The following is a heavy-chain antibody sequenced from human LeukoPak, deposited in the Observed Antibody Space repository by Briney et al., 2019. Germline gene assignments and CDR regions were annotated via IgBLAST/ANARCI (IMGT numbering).Heavy chain of an antibody. D-gene: IGHD6-19*01. CDR3: AKDPNSGWGDY. CDR1: GFSFSSFA. CDR2: ISGSDGGT. J-gene: IGHJ4*02. V-gene: IGHV3-23*01. Sequence: GGSLRLSCAASGFSFSSFAMSWVRQARGRGLEWVSAISGSDGGTYYADSVKGRFTISRDNSKNTLSLQMNSLRAEDTAVYYCAKDPNSGWGDYWGQGTPVTVSS.